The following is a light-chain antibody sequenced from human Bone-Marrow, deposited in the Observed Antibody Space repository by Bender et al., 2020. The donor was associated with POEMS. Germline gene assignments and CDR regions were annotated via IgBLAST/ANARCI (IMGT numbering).Light chain of an antibody. J-gene: IGLJ2*01. Sequence: QSALTQVASVSGSPGQSITISCNGSSSDIGHYDSVSWYQQHPGKAPKVMIYEVSYRPSGVSNRFSGSKSGNTASLTISGLQAEDEADYYCSSFTVSRTVVFGGGTKLTVL. CDR2: EVS. CDR3: SSFTVSRTVV. V-gene: IGLV2-14*01. CDR1: SSDIGHYDS.